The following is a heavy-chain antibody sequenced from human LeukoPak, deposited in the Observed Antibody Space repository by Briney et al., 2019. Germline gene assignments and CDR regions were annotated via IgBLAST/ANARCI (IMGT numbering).Heavy chain of an antibody. D-gene: IGHD6-13*01. CDR3: ARLPYSSSWYEYWYFDL. J-gene: IGHJ2*01. CDR2: IYTSGST. Sequence: SETLSLTCTVSGNSISSYYWSWIRQPAGKGLEWIGRIYTSGSTNYNPSLKSRVTISVDTSKKQFSLKLSSVTAADTAVYYCARLPYSSSWYEYWYFDLWGRGTLVTVSS. V-gene: IGHV4-4*07. CDR1: GNSISSYY.